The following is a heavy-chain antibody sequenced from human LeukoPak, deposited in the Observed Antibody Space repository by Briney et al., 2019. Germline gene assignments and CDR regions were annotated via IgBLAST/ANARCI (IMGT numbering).Heavy chain of an antibody. Sequence: GGSLRLSCAASGFTLSSYSMNWVRQAPGKGLEWVSSISRSSAYIYYADSVKGRFTISRDNAKNSLYLQMNSLESEDTAVYYCAKDRWGAVASFDYWGQGTLVTVSS. CDR1: GFTLSSYS. D-gene: IGHD6-19*01. J-gene: IGHJ4*02. CDR3: AKDRWGAVASFDY. CDR2: ISRSSAYI. V-gene: IGHV3-21*01.